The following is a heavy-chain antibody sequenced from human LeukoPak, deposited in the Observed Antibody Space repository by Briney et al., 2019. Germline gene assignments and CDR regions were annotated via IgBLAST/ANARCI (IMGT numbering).Heavy chain of an antibody. D-gene: IGHD6-13*01. CDR3: ARDLGSSSWYRIDY. CDR1: GGSISSYY. J-gene: IGHJ4*02. V-gene: IGHV4-39*07. CDR2: IYYSGST. Sequence: SETLSLTCTVSGGSISSYYWGWIRQPPGKGLEWIGSIYYSGSTYYNPSLKSRVTISVDTSKNQFSLKLSSVTAADTAVYYCARDLGSSSWYRIDYWGQGTLVTVSS.